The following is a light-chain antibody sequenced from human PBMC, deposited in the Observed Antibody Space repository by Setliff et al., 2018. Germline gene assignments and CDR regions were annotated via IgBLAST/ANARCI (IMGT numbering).Light chain of an antibody. Sequence: QSVLAQPPSASGSPGQSVTISCTGTSSDVGGYNYVSWYQQHPGKAPKLMIYEVSKRPSGVPDRFSGSKSGNTASLTVSGLQAEDEADYYCSSYAGSNTPYVFGNGTKGTVL. CDR1: SSDVGGYNY. V-gene: IGLV2-8*01. J-gene: IGLJ1*01. CDR2: EVS. CDR3: SSYAGSNTPYV.